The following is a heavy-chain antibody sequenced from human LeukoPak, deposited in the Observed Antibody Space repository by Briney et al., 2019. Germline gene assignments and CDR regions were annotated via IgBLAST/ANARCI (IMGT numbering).Heavy chain of an antibody. CDR2: IGGDGSST. J-gene: IGHJ4*02. D-gene: IGHD3-10*01. V-gene: IGHV3-74*01. CDR1: GFTFSSYW. Sequence: PGGSLILSCAASGFTFSSYWMHWVRQVPGKGLEWVSGIGGDGSSTNYADSVRGRFTISRDNAKNTLYLQINSLRAEDTAVYHCASAISYSGGYWGQGTLVTVSS. CDR3: ASAISYSGGY.